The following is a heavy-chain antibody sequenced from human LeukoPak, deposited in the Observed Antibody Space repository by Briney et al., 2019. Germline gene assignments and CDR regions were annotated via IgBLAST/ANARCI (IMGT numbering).Heavy chain of an antibody. Sequence: GGSLRLSCAASGFTFSSFWMHWLRHAPGKGLVWVSRIKSDGSSTIYADSVKGRFTISRDNAKNTLYLQMNSLRAEDTAVYYCARDLDYGGYSNFEYWGQGTLVTVSS. CDR1: GFTFSSFW. D-gene: IGHD4-23*01. V-gene: IGHV3-74*01. CDR3: ARDLDYGGYSNFEY. J-gene: IGHJ4*02. CDR2: IKSDGSST.